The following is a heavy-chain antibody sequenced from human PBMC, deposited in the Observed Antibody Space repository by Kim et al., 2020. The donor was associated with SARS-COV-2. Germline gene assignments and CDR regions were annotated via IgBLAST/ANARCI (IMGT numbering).Heavy chain of an antibody. CDR3: AKDKYYDSSGYYYTVSDY. Sequence: GGSLRLSCAASGFTFSSYAMSWVRQAPGKGLEWVSAISGSGGSTYYADSVKGRFTISRDNSKNTLYLQMNSLRAEDTAVYYCAKDKYYDSSGYYYTVSDYWGQGTLVTVSS. CDR1: GFTFSSYA. D-gene: IGHD3-22*01. J-gene: IGHJ4*02. CDR2: ISGSGGST. V-gene: IGHV3-23*01.